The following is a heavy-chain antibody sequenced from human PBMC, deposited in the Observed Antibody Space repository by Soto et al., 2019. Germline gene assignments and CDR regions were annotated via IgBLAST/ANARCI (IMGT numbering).Heavy chain of an antibody. CDR3: RRDRAYYASDI. CDR2: INTEGSRT. D-gene: IGHD3-10*01. J-gene: IGHJ3*02. CDR1: GFTVSSHW. Sequence: EVQLVESGGGLVQPGGSLRLSCAASGFTVSSHWMYWVRQGPGTGVVWVSHINTEGSRTDNADSVKGRFTITRDNAKNTLYLQMNSLRAEDTALYYCRRDRAYYASDIWGQGTMVTVAS. V-gene: IGHV3-74*01.